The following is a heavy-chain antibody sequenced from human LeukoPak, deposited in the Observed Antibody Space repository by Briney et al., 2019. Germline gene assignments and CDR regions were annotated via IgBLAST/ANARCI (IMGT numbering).Heavy chain of an antibody. V-gene: IGHV3-21*01. CDR1: GFTFSTCS. D-gene: IGHD3-22*01. J-gene: IGHJ4*02. CDR2: ISSSRSYI. Sequence: GGSLRLSCAASGFTFSTCSMNWVRQAPGKGLEWVSSISSSRSYIYYADSVKGRFTISRDNAKNSLYLQMNSLRAEDTAVYYCARDLRNYYDTSGYYPNTFDDWGQGTLVTVSS. CDR3: ARDLRNYYDTSGYYPNTFDD.